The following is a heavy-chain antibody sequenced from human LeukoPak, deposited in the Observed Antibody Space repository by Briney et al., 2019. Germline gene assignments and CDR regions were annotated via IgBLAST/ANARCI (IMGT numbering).Heavy chain of an antibody. CDR2: IIPIFGTA. D-gene: IGHD2-15*01. CDR1: GGTFSSYA. J-gene: IGHJ5*02. CDR3: ARGPLRYCSGGSCPNWFDP. V-gene: IGHV1-69*01. Sequence: SVKVSCKASGGTFSSYAISWVRQAPGQGLEWMGGIIPIFGTANYAQKFQGRVTITADESTSTAYMELSSLRSEDTAVYYCARGPLRYCSGGSCPNWFDPGAREPWSPSPQ.